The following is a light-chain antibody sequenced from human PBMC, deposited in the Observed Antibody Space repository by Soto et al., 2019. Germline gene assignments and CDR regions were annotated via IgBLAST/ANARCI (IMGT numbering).Light chain of an antibody. CDR1: QSVSSN. CDR2: GAS. Sequence: EIVMTQSPATLSVSPGARATLSCRASQSVSSNLAWYQQKPGQAPRLLIYGASTRATGIPARFSGSGSGTEFTLTISSLQSEDFAVYYCQQYRNWPLTFGGGTKVEIK. V-gene: IGKV3-15*01. CDR3: QQYRNWPLT. J-gene: IGKJ4*01.